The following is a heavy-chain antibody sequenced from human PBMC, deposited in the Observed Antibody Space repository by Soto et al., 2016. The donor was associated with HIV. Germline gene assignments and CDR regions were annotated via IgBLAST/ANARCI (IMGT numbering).Heavy chain of an antibody. CDR3: ARAGDTAMVTFRWFDP. D-gene: IGHD5-18*01. Sequence: QVRLQESGPGLVKPSETLSLTCTVSGGSISSGGYYWSWIRQHPGKGLEWIGYIYYSGSTYYNPSLKSRVTISVDTSKNQFSLKLSSVTAADTAVYYCARAGDTAMVTFRWFDPWGQGTLVTGLL. CDR2: IYYSGST. V-gene: IGHV4-31*03. CDR1: GGSISSGGYY. J-gene: IGHJ5*02.